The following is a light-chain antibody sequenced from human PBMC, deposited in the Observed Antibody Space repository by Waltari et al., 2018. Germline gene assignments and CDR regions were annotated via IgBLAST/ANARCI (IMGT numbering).Light chain of an antibody. Sequence: GERATLSCRASQSVGKYLAWYQQKPGQAPRLLIYHTSTRATGIPDRFAGSGSGTDFSLTIRRLEAEDFAVYYCQKYDRLPATFGQGTKVEIK. CDR1: QSVGKY. CDR3: QKYDRLPAT. V-gene: IGKV3-20*01. CDR2: HTS. J-gene: IGKJ1*01.